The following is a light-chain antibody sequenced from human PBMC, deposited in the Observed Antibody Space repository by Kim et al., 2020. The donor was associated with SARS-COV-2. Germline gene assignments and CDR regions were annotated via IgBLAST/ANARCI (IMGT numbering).Light chain of an antibody. Sequence: LSPGESVTLSCRTSQSVNNYLAWYQQKPGQAPRLLIYDASTRPSDIPARFSGSGSGTDFTLTISSLEPEDFAVYFCQQRSNWPPSFGGGTKVDIK. CDR1: QSVNNY. V-gene: IGKV3-11*01. CDR3: QQRSNWPPS. J-gene: IGKJ4*01. CDR2: DAS.